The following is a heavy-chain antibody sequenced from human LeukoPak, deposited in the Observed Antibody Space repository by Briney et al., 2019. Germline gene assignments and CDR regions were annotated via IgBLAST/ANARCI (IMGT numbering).Heavy chain of an antibody. CDR3: ARRATDIVVVPAAIQSPAYYYYYMDV. V-gene: IGHV1-69*01. D-gene: IGHD2-2*01. CDR1: GGTFSSYA. J-gene: IGHJ6*03. CDR2: IIPIFGTA. Sequence: SVKVSCRASGGTFSSYAISWVRQAPGQGLEWMGGIIPIFGTANYAQKFQGRVTITADESTSTAYMELSSLRSEDTAVYYCARRATDIVVVPAAIQSPAYYYYYMDVWGKGTTVTVSS.